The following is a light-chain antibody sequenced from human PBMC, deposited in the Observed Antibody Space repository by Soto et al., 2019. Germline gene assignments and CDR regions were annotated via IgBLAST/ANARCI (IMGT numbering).Light chain of an antibody. V-gene: IGLV1-47*01. Sequence: QSVLTQPPSASGTPGQRVTISCSGSNSNIGSNYVFWYQHLPGTAPKLLIYQNLQRPSGVPDRFSGSKSGTSASLAISGLRSEDEADYHCSSYTTTTAWVFGGGTKLTVL. J-gene: IGLJ3*02. CDR3: SSYTTTTAWV. CDR2: QNL. CDR1: NSNIGSNY.